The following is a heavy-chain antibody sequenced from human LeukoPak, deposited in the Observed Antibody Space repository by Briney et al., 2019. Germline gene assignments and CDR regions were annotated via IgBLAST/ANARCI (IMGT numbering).Heavy chain of an antibody. J-gene: IGHJ6*02. CDR2: IYSGGST. D-gene: IGHD2-21*02. Sequence: GGSLRLSCAASGFTVSSNFMNWVRQAPGKGLEWVSIIYSGGSTSYADSVQGRFTISRDNSRNTLYLQMNSLRAEDTAVYYCAKARGICGGDCYSNRYGMDVWGQGTTVTVSS. V-gene: IGHV3-53*01. CDR1: GFTVSSNF. CDR3: AKARGICGGDCYSNRYGMDV.